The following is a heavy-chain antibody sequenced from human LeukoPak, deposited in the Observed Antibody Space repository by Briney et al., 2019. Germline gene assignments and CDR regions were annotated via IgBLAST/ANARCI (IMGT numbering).Heavy chain of an antibody. D-gene: IGHD2-2*01. CDR1: GASISGYY. Sequence: PSETLSLTCTVSGASISGYYWSWIRQPAGKGLEWIGRIYTSGSTNYNPSLKSRVTMSLDTSKNQFSLKLSSVTAADTAVYYCARVVPAASYYYYYYMDVWGKGTTVTVSS. J-gene: IGHJ6*03. CDR2: IYTSGST. CDR3: ARVVPAASYYYYYYMDV. V-gene: IGHV4-4*07.